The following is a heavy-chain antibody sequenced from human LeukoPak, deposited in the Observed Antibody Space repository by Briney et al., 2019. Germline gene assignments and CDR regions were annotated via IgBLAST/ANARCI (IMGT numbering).Heavy chain of an antibody. D-gene: IGHD4-17*01. V-gene: IGHV3-23*01. CDR1: GFTFSNYA. Sequence: LTGGSLRLSCAASGFTFSNYAMSWVRQAPGKGLEWVSAIRGGGDATYYADSVKGRFTISRDNSKNTLYLQMNSLRAEDTAVYYCAKDWFSYGDRVGRCFDYWGQGTLLTVSS. CDR2: IRGGGDAT. J-gene: IGHJ4*02. CDR3: AKDWFSYGDRVGRCFDY.